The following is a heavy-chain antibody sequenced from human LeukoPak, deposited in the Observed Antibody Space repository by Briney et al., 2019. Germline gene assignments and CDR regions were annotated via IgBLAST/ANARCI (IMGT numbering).Heavy chain of an antibody. Sequence: PSETLSLTCTVSGGSTSGHFWTWIRQPPGKGPECIAYIFYTGRAYYNPSLGSRVTISVDTSKNQVSLNLRSVTAADTAVYHCARLGGSYSNSFDLWGQGTMVTVSS. V-gene: IGHV4-59*11. D-gene: IGHD2-15*01. CDR3: ARLGGSYSNSFDL. J-gene: IGHJ3*01. CDR1: GGSTSGHF. CDR2: IFYTGRA.